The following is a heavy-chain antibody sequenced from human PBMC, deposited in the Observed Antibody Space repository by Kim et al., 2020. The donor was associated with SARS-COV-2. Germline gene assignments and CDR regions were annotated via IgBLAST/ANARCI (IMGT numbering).Heavy chain of an antibody. V-gene: IGHV4-31*03. CDR3: ARSSPEGGTTSDNWFDP. Sequence: SETLSLTCTVSGGSISSGGYYWSWIRQHPGKGREWIGYIYYSGSTYYNPSLKSRVTISVDTSKNQFSLKLVSVTAADTAVYYCARSSPEGGTTSDNWFDPWGEG. CDR2: IYYSGST. CDR1: GGSISSGGYY. D-gene: IGHD1-7*01. J-gene: IGHJ5*02.